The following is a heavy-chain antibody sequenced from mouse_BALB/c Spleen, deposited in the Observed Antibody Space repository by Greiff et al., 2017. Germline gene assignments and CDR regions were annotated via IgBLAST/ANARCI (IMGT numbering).Heavy chain of an antibody. J-gene: IGHJ4*01. CDR2: ISSGGSYT. CDR3: ARDWDGSYAMDY. V-gene: IGHV5-9-4*01. D-gene: IGHD2-3*01. CDR1: GFTFSSYA. Sequence: EVQRVESGGGLVKPGGSLKLSCAASGFTFSSYAMSWVRQSPEKRLEWVAEISSGGSYTYYPDTVTGRFTISRDNAKNTLYLEMSSLRSEDTAMYYCARDWDGSYAMDYWGQGTSVTVSS.